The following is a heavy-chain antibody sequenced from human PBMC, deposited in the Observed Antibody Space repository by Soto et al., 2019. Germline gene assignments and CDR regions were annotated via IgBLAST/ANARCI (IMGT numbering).Heavy chain of an antibody. CDR3: AKDPFEYSGYDYLYAFDI. CDR1: GLNFSSYA. CDR2: ISGSGGST. Sequence: GGSLILSCAAAGLNFSSYAMGWVRPAPGKGLEWVSAISGSGGSTYYADSVKGRFTISRDNSKNTLYLQMNSLRAEDTAVYYCAKDPFEYSGYDYLYAFDIWGQGTMVTVSS. D-gene: IGHD5-12*01. V-gene: IGHV3-23*01. J-gene: IGHJ3*02.